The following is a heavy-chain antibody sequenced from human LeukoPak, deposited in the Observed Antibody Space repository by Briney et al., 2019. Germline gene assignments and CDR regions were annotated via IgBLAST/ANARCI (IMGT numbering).Heavy chain of an antibody. J-gene: IGHJ4*02. V-gene: IGHV4-31*03. CDR2: IYYSGST. CDR3: ARVHVLRFLEWSPVGYCFDY. D-gene: IGHD3-3*01. CDR1: GGSISSGGYY. Sequence: SQTLSLTCTVSGGSISSGGYYWSWIRQHPGKGLEWIGYIYYSGSTYYNPSLKSRVTISVDTSKNQFSLKLSSVTAADTAVYYCARVHVLRFLEWSPVGYCFDYWGLGTLVTVSS.